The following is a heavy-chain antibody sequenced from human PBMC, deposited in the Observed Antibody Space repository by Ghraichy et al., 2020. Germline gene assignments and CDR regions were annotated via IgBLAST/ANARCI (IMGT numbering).Heavy chain of an antibody. CDR1: GFTFSTYA. CDR2: ISPIGDYT. D-gene: IGHD2-15*01. CDR3: VRQGAGGGLAAHPFDY. Sequence: GGSLRLSCAVSGFTFSTYAMCWVRQAPGRGLEWVSSISPIGDYTYFADSVKGRFTISRDNSKNTLYLQMSSLRAEDTAVYYCVRQGAGGGLAAHPFDYWGQGTLVTVSS. J-gene: IGHJ4*02. V-gene: IGHV3-23*01.